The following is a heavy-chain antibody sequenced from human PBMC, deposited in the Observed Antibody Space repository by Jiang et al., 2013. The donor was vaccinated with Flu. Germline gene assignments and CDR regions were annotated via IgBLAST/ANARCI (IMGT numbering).Heavy chain of an antibody. Sequence: GAEVKKPGASVKVFCKAAGYTFNSYYIHWVRQAPGQGPEWMAIINPSGDRTTYAQKFQGRVTMTRDTSTSTVYMELSSLRSDDTAVYYCVRRPGGDYGDCLVNWGQGTLVTVSS. D-gene: IGHD4-17*01. CDR3: VRRPGGDYGDCLVN. CDR1: GYTFNSYY. J-gene: IGHJ4*02. V-gene: IGHV1-46*02. CDR2: INPSGDRT.